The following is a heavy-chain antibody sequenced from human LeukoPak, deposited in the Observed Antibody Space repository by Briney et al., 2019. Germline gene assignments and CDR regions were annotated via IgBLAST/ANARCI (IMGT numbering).Heavy chain of an antibody. Sequence: GGSLRLSCSASGFTFRNYAMSWVRQAPGTGPEWVSSISYSGLVTYYADSVKGRFFISRDNSKNMLYLQMNSLRVEDTAVYYCYVGALSYYDIDVWGQGTTVT. CDR3: YVGALSYYDIDV. CDR1: GFTFRNYA. J-gene: IGHJ6*02. D-gene: IGHD3-10*01. CDR2: ISYSGLVT. V-gene: IGHV3-23*01.